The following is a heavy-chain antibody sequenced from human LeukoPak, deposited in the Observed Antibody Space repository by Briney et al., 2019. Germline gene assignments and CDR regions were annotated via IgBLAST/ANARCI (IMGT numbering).Heavy chain of an antibody. Sequence: GGSLRLSCAASGFTFTRYWMSWVRQAPGKGLEWVANINENGSEKKYLDSVKGRFTISRDNARNFVYLQLNSLRAEDTAVYYCARGYVRGGYYFDYWGQGTLVTVSS. CDR2: INENGSEK. V-gene: IGHV3-7*01. CDR1: GFTFTRYW. D-gene: IGHD3-10*02. J-gene: IGHJ4*02. CDR3: ARGYVRGGYYFDY.